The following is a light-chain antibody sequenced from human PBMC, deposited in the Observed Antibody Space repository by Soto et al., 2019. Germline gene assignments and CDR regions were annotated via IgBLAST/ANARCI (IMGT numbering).Light chain of an antibody. V-gene: IGLV2-23*02. Sequence: QSALTQPASVSGSLGQSITISCTGTSSDVGNYNLVSWYQQHPGKAPKLMLYEVTMRPSGVSNRFSGSKSANTATLTISGLQAEDEADYFCCAYAGSSIWVFGGGTKLTVL. CDR2: EVT. CDR1: SSDVGNYNL. CDR3: CAYAGSSIWV. J-gene: IGLJ3*02.